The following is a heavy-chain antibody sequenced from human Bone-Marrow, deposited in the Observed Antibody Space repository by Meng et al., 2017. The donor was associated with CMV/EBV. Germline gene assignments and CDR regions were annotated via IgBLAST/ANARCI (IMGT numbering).Heavy chain of an antibody. CDR2: IYYSGSI. CDR3: ARRPAAVAGTSPFDY. D-gene: IGHD6-19*01. V-gene: IGHV4-39*01. Sequence: SETLSLTCTVSGGSISSSSYYWGWIRQPPGKGLEWIGSIYYSGSIYYNPSLKSRVTISVDTSKNQFSLKLSSVTAADTAVYYCARRPAAVAGTSPFDYWGQGTLVTVSS. J-gene: IGHJ4*02. CDR1: GGSISSSSYY.